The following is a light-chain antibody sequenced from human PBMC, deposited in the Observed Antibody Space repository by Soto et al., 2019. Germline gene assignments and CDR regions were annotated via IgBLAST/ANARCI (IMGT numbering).Light chain of an antibody. V-gene: IGKV3-15*01. CDR1: QSVSSN. CDR3: QQYNNWPPRT. Sequence: EIVMTQSPATLSVSPGERATLSCRASQSVSSNLAWYQQKPGQAPRLLIYGASTRATGIPARFSGSGSGTEFTLTISSLQSEDFAVYYCQQYNNWPPRTFGQGPKVAIK. J-gene: IGKJ1*01. CDR2: GAS.